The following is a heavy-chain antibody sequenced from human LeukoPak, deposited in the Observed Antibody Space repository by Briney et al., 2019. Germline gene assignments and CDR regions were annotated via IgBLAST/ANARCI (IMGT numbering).Heavy chain of an antibody. CDR2: INPNSGGT. CDR3: ARGKWFVPAAPDY. V-gene: IGHV1-2*02. CDR1: GDTFTGYY. D-gene: IGHD2-2*01. Sequence: ASVKVSCKASGDTFTGYYMHWVRQAPGQGLEWMGWINPNSGGTNYAQKFQGRVTMTRDTSISTAYMELSRLRSDDTAVYYCARGKWFVPAAPDYWGQGTLVTVSS. J-gene: IGHJ4*02.